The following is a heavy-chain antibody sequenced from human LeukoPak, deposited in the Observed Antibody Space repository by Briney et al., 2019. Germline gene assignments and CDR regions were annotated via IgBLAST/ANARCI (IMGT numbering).Heavy chain of an antibody. Sequence: ASVKVSCKASGYSFINFGLSWVRQAPGQGLEWMGWISAYNHNTNYAQKFQGRVTMTIDTSTTTVYMELRSLRSDDTAIHYCARDLMYCDTMSCYDGDFDYWGQGTPVTVSS. CDR3: ARDLMYCDTMSCYDGDFDY. CDR1: GYSFINFG. V-gene: IGHV1-18*01. D-gene: IGHD2-2*01. CDR2: ISAYNHNT. J-gene: IGHJ4*02.